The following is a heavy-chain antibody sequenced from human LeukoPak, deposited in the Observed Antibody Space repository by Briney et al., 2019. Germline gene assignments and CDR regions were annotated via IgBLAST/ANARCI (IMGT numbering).Heavy chain of an antibody. CDR3: ARVCGSYYYYYYYMDV. CDR2: INHSGST. J-gene: IGHJ6*03. D-gene: IGHD1-26*01. Sequence: SETLSLTCAVYGGSFSGYYWSWIRQPPGKGLEWIGEINHSGSTNYNPSLKSRVTISVDTSKNQFSPKLSSVTAADTAVYYCARVCGSYYYYYYYMDVWGKGTTVTVSS. CDR1: GGSFSGYY. V-gene: IGHV4-34*01.